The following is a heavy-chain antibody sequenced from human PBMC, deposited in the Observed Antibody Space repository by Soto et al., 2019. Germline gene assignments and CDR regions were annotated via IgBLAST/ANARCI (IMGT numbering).Heavy chain of an antibody. D-gene: IGHD6-13*01. CDR2: IKSKTDGGTT. CDR1: GFTFSNAW. J-gene: IGHJ6*02. CDR3: TTVSDEQQLAHPGYYYYYYGMDV. V-gene: IGHV3-15*07. Sequence: EVQLVESGGGLVKPGGSLRLSCAASGFTFSNAWMNWVRQAPGKGLEWVGRIKSKTDGGTTDYAAPVKGRFTISRDDSKNTLYLQINSLKTEDTAVYYCTTVSDEQQLAHPGYYYYYYGMDVWGQGTTVTVSS.